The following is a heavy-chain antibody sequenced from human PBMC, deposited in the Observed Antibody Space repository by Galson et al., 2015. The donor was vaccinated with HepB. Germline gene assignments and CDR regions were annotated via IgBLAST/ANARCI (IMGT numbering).Heavy chain of an antibody. CDR1: RGTFSNFL. J-gene: IGHJ4*02. Sequence: SVKVSCKASRGTFSNFLISWVRQAPGQGLEWMGRIIPVLGIANYSHHFQDRVTITADKSTSTVYMDVSSLRSEDTAVYYCARENWIAAAGLDYWGQGALVTVSA. V-gene: IGHV1-69*04. CDR2: IIPVLGIA. CDR3: ARENWIAAAGLDY. D-gene: IGHD6-13*01.